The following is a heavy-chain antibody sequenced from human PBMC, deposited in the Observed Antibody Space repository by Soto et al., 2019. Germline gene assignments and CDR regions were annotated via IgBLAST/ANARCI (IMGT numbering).Heavy chain of an antibody. V-gene: IGHV3-7*01. CDR2: MKQDGSEK. CDR1: GVTFSNYW. Sequence: GGSLRLSCLASGVTFSNYWMGWVRQAPGKGLEWVANMKQDGSEKYYLDSVKGRFTISRDNAKNSLFLQMDSLRAEDTAVYYCAVCVYELDPWSQGP. J-gene: IGHJ5*02. D-gene: IGHD3-16*01. CDR3: AVCVYELDP.